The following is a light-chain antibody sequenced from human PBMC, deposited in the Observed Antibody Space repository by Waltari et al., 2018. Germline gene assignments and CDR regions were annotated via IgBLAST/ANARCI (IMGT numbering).Light chain of an antibody. V-gene: IGLV2-14*03. J-gene: IGLJ2*01. CDR3: STYTTGVV. CDR2: DVT. CDR1: SSDVGDHNY. Sequence: QSALTQPASVPRSPGQSITIPCTGSSSDVGDHNYVSWYQQHPGKVPKLLVFDVTHRPSGVSDRFSGSKSGNTASLTISGLQAEDEGDYYCSTYTTGVVFGGGTKLTVL.